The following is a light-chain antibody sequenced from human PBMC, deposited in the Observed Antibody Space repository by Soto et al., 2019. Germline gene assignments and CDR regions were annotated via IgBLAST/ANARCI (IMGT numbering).Light chain of an antibody. V-gene: IGKV1-5*03. Sequence: DILLTQSPSTLSASVGDRVTISCRASQSINKWLAWYQHKPGKAPNLLIYEVSTLHSGVPSRFSDSGSGTEFTLTISSLRPDDFATYYCQHYSGDRATFGQGTKVEI. CDR1: QSINKW. J-gene: IGKJ1*01. CDR3: QHYSGDRAT. CDR2: EVS.